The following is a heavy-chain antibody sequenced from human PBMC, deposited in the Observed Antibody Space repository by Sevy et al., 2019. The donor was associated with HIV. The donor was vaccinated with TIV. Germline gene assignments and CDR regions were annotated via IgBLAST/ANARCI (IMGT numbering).Heavy chain of an antibody. CDR3: ARGYYDSSGYLDAFDI. J-gene: IGHJ3*02. V-gene: IGHV3-11*01. CDR2: ISSSGSTI. Sequence: GGSLRLSCAASGFTFSDYYTSWIRQAPGKGLEWVSYISSSGSTIYYADSVKGRFTISRDNAKKSLSLQMNSLRAEDTAVYYCARGYYDSSGYLDAFDIWGQGTMVTV. D-gene: IGHD3-22*01. CDR1: GFTFSDYY.